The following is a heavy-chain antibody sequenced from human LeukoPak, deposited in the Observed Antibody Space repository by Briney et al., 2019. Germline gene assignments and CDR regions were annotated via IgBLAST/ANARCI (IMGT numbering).Heavy chain of an antibody. CDR1: GISFSSYS. CDR3: ASYYNFWSGYYTYYFDY. D-gene: IGHD3-3*01. V-gene: IGHV3-21*01. CDR2: ISSSSSYI. J-gene: IGHJ4*02. Sequence: TGGSLRLSCAASGISFSSYSMNWVRQAPGKGLEWVSSISSSSSYIYYADSVKGRFTISRDNAKNSLYLQMNSLRAEDTAVYYCASYYNFWSGYYTYYFDYWGQGTLVTVSS.